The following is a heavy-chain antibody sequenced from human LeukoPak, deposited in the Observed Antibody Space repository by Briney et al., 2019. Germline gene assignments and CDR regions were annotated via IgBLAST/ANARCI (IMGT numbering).Heavy chain of an antibody. Sequence: GGSLRLSCAASGFTFSSYSMNWVRQAPGKGLEWASSISSSSSYIYYADSVKGRFTISRDNAKNSLYLQMNSLRAEDTAVYYCARALGIVAPTFYFDYWGQGTLVTVSS. CDR2: ISSSSSYI. D-gene: IGHD2-21*01. J-gene: IGHJ4*02. V-gene: IGHV3-21*01. CDR3: ARALGIVAPTFYFDY. CDR1: GFTFSSYS.